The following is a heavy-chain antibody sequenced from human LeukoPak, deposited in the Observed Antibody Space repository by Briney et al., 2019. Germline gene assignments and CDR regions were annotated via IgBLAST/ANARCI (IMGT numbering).Heavy chain of an antibody. CDR3: ARDLTAGTYYYDSSGYYYGRAFDI. CDR2: IRYDGTNK. D-gene: IGHD3-22*01. J-gene: IGHJ3*02. V-gene: IGHV3-30*02. Sequence: PGGSLRLSCAASGFTFSSYEMNWVRQAPGKGPEWVTFIRYDGTNKYYADSVKGRFTISRDNAKNSLYLQMNSLRAEDTAVYYCARDLTAGTYYYDSSGYYYGRAFDIWGQGTMVTVSS. CDR1: GFTFSSYE.